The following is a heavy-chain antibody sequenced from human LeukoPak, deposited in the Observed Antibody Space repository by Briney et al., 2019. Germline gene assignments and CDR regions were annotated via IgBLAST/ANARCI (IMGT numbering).Heavy chain of an antibody. D-gene: IGHD5-12*01. J-gene: IGHJ4*02. CDR1: GGSISSSNYY. Sequence: SETLSLTCTVSGGSISSSNYYWGWIRQPPGKGLEWIGEINHSGSTNYNPSLKSRVTISVDTSKNQFSLKLSSVTAADTAVYYCARVDGGYDRDYWGQGTLVTVSS. CDR2: INHSGST. CDR3: ARVDGGYDRDY. V-gene: IGHV4-39*07.